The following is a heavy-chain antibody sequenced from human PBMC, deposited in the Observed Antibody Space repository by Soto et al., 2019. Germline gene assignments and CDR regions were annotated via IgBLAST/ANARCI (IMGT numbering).Heavy chain of an antibody. CDR2: IIPVFGRP. CDR1: GGSFSSFG. J-gene: IGHJ1*01. CDR3: AREGSGYNF. D-gene: IGHD5-12*01. V-gene: IGHV1-69*13. Sequence: ASVKVSCKASGGSFSSFGISWVRQAPGQGLEWMGGIIPVFGRPNYAQRFRGRLTITADESTNTVYLELIDLRSEDTAVYYCAREGSGYNFWGPG.